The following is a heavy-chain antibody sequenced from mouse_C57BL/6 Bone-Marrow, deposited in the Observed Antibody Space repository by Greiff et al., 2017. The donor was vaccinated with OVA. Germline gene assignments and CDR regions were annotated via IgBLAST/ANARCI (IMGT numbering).Heavy chain of an antibody. CDR1: GYTFTSYG. CDR3: ATYGRHWYFDV. Sequence: QVQLQQSGAELARPGASVKLSCKASGYTFTSYGISWVKQRPGQGLEWIGEIYPRSGNTYYNEKFKGKATLTADKSYSTAYMELRSLTSEDSAVYFCATYGRHWYFDVWGTGTTVTVSS. CDR2: IYPRSGNT. V-gene: IGHV1-81*01. J-gene: IGHJ1*03. D-gene: IGHD1-1*01.